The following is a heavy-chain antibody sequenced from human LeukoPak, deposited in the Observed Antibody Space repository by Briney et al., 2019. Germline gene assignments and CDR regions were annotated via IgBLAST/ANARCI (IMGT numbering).Heavy chain of an antibody. CDR2: FSGVGSGT. CDR1: GFSFSKHA. V-gene: IGHV3-23*01. Sequence: GGSLRLSCEASGFSFSKHAMSWVRQAPGKGLEWVAAFSGVGSGTYYADSVKGRFSISRDNSNLQMNSLRVEDTATYYCARDALLLRGVVTTAFDLWGQGTLVSVSS. CDR3: ARDALLLRGVVTTAFDL. D-gene: IGHD3-3*01. J-gene: IGHJ4*02.